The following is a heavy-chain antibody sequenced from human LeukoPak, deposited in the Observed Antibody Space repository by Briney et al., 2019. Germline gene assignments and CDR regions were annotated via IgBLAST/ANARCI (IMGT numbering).Heavy chain of an antibody. CDR2: INGDGSRT. V-gene: IGHV3-74*01. Sequence: GGSLRLSCAASGLTFSIHWMYWVRQPRGKGLVWVSRINGDGSRTDYADSVKGPFTISRDNAKNTLYLQMNSLRAEDTAVYYCTTVLSSNRYNLCDGGGQGTLVSVSS. J-gene: IGHJ4*02. CDR3: TTVLSSNRYNLCDG. D-gene: IGHD6-13*01. CDR1: GLTFSIHW.